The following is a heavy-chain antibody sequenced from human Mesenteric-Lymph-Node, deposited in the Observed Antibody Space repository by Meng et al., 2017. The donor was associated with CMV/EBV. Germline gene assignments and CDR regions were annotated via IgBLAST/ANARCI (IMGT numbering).Heavy chain of an antibody. CDR1: VGSICSSSYY. J-gene: IGHJ5*02. D-gene: IGHD3-10*01. CDR3: ARPHYYGSGSSPWFDP. Sequence: QLQLQESGPGLAKPSETLSLTCTVSVGSICSSSYYWGWIRQPPGKGLEWIGSIYYSGSTYYNPSLKSRVTISVDTSKNQFSLKLSSVTAADTAVYYCARPHYYGSGSSPWFDPWGQGTLVTVSS. V-gene: IGHV4-39*01. CDR2: IYYSGST.